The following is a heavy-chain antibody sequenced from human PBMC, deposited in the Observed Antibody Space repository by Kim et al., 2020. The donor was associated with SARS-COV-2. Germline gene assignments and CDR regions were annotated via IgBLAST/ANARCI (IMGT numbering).Heavy chain of an antibody. CDR3: ARVYRDAGAAAGYYFDY. CDR1: GGSISSGGYY. V-gene: IGHV4-31*03. D-gene: IGHD6-13*01. J-gene: IGHJ4*02. CDR2: IYYSGST. Sequence: SETLSLTCTVSGGSISSGGYYWSWIRQHPGKGLEWIGYIYYSGSTYYNPSLKSRVTISVDTSKNQFSLKLSSVTAADTAVYYCARVYRDAGAAAGYYFDYWGQGTLVTVSS.